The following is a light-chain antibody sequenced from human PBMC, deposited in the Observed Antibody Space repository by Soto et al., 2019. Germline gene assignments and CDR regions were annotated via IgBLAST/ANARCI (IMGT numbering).Light chain of an antibody. CDR3: LQHNSYPWT. V-gene: IGKV1-17*01. J-gene: IGKJ1*01. Sequence: PSALSASVGERITIPCRASQGISTYLNWYQQKPGKAPKLLIYAASSLQSGVPSRFSGSGSGTEFTLTISSLQPEDFATYYCLQHNSYPWTFGQGTKVDIK. CDR2: AAS. CDR1: QGISTY.